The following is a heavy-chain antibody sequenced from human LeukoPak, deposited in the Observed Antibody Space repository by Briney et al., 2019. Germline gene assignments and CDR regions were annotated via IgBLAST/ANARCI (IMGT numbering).Heavy chain of an antibody. J-gene: IGHJ6*03. CDR3: AVSPTVTTPSRYYYMDV. D-gene: IGHD4-17*01. V-gene: IGHV3-9*01. CDR1: GFTFDDYA. CDR2: ISWNSGSI. Sequence: GGSLRLSCAASGFTFDDYAMHWVRQAPGKGLEWVSGISWNSGSIGYADSVKGRFTISRDNAKNSLYLQMNSLRAEDTAVYYCAVSPTVTTPSRYYYMDVWGKGTTVTVSS.